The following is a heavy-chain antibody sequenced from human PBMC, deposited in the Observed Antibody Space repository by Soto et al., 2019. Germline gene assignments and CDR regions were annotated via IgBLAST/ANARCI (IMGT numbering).Heavy chain of an antibody. CDR3: ARVLLTVIPPWDY. Sequence: QVQLVESGGGVVQPGRSLRLSCAASGFTCSSYAMHWVRQAPGKGLEWVAVISYGGSNKYYADSVKSRFTISRDNSKNTLYLQMNSLRAEDTAVYYCARVLLTVIPPWDYWGQGTLVTVSS. CDR2: ISYGGSNK. V-gene: IGHV3-30-3*01. D-gene: IGHD4-4*01. J-gene: IGHJ4*02. CDR1: GFTCSSYA.